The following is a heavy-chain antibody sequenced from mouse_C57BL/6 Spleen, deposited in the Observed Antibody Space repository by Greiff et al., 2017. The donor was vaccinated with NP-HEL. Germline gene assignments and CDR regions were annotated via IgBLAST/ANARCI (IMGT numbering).Heavy chain of an antibody. Sequence: QVQLQQSGPELVKPGASVKLSCKASGYTFTSYDINWVKPRPGQGLEWIGCIYPRDGSTKYNEHFKGKATLTVANSSSTAYMELHSLTSEDSAFYFCARQIYYYGSTNFDYWGQGTTLTVSS. D-gene: IGHD1-1*01. V-gene: IGHV1-85*01. CDR2: IYPRDGST. CDR3: ARQIYYYGSTNFDY. CDR1: GYTFTSYD. J-gene: IGHJ2*01.